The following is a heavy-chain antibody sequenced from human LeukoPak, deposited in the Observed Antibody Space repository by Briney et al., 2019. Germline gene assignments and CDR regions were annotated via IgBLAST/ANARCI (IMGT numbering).Heavy chain of an antibody. V-gene: IGHV4-4*07. J-gene: IGHJ5*02. D-gene: IGHD6-6*01. CDR2: IYTSGTI. CDR3: ARECSSSSAGDWFDP. Sequence: PSETLSLTCTVSGGSISSYYWSWIRQPAGTALEWIGRIYTSGTITYNPSLKSRVTISVDTSKNQFSLKLSSVTAADTAVYYCARECSSSSAGDWFDPWGQGTLVTVSS. CDR1: GGSISSYY.